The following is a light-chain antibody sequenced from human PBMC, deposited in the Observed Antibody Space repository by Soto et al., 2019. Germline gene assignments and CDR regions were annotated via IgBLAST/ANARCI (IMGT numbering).Light chain of an antibody. V-gene: IGKV3-11*01. CDR2: YTS. CDR3: HRRQSWPRT. Sequence: EIVLTQSPATLSSSPGETATLSCRASQYVGTRLAWYQHKPGQAPRLLIYYTSNRATGIPARFSGSGSGTDFTLTISSLAPEDFAIYYCHRRQSWPRTFGQGTKVEIK. CDR1: QYVGTR. J-gene: IGKJ1*01.